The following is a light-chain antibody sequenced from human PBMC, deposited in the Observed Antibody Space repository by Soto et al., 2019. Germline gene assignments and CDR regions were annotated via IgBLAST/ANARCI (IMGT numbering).Light chain of an antibody. CDR1: NSNIGAGFA. Sequence: QSVLTQPPSVSGAPGQRVTISCTGSNSNIGAGFAVHWYQQLPGTAPKLLIHGNNNRPSGVPDRFSGSKSDTSASLAITGLQADDEADYYCHPYDSRLNCYVFGTGTKLTVL. CDR3: HPYDSRLNCYV. V-gene: IGLV1-40*01. CDR2: GNN. J-gene: IGLJ1*01.